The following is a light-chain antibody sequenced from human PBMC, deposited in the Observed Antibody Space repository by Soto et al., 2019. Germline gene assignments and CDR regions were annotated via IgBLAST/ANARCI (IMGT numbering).Light chain of an antibody. CDR2: GVS. CDR3: CSYVDTDTWV. J-gene: IGLJ3*02. CDR1: NSDVGGYNY. V-gene: IGLV2-11*01. Sequence: QSALTQPRSVSGSPGQSVTISCTGNNSDVGGYNYVSWYQQYPGKAPKLMISGVSERPSGVPDRFSGSKSGNTASLTISGLQAEDAADYYCCSYVDTDTWVFGGGTKLTVL.